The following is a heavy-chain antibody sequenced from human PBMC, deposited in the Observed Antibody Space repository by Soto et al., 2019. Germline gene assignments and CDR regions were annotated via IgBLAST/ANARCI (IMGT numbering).Heavy chain of an antibody. CDR2: IYWDDDK. V-gene: IGHV2-5*02. Sequence: QITLNESGPTLVKPTQTLTLTCTFSGFSLTTSGVGVGWIRQSPGKAPEWLALIYWDDDKRYSPSLKSRLTITKDTSKNQVVLTMANLDPADTATYYCAHRVLRTVFGLVTTTAIYFDFCGQGTPVAVSS. CDR3: AHRVLRTVFGLVTTTAIYFDF. D-gene: IGHD3-3*01. J-gene: IGHJ4*02. CDR1: GFSLTTSGVG.